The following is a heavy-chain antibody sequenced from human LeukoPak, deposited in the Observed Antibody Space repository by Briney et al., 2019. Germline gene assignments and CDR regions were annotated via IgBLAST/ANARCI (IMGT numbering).Heavy chain of an antibody. J-gene: IGHJ4*02. CDR3: AKVHFPPLSGYDSLEPFSPFDY. Sequence: GGSLRLSCAASGFTFSDYYMSWIAQAPGKGLEWVSYISSSSSYTNYADSVKGRFTISRDNAKNSLYLQMNTLRAEDTAVYYCAKVHFPPLSGYDSLEPFSPFDYWGQGTLVTVSS. D-gene: IGHD5-12*01. CDR2: ISSSSSYT. V-gene: IGHV3-11*05. CDR1: GFTFSDYY.